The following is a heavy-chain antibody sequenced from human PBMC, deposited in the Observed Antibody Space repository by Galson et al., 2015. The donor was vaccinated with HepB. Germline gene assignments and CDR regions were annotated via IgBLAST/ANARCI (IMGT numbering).Heavy chain of an antibody. CDR2: ISSSSSTI. V-gene: IGHV3-48*02. J-gene: IGHJ3*02. CDR1: GFTFSSYS. CDR3: ARARGTIYYDTETGAFDI. Sequence: SLRLSCAASGFTFSSYSMNWVRQAPGKGLEWVSYISSSSSTIYYADSVKGRFTISRDNAKNSLYLQMNSLRDEDTAVYYCARARGTIYYDTETGAFDIWGQGTMVTVSS. D-gene: IGHD3-22*01.